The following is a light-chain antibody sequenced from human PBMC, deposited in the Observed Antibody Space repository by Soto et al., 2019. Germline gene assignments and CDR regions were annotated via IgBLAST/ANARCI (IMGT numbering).Light chain of an antibody. CDR2: DAS. CDR3: QQYGSSPGT. J-gene: IGKJ1*01. Sequence: EIVLTQSPGTLSLSPGERATLSCRASQSVSNNYLAWYQQKPGQAPRLLIYDASSRAAGIPDRFSGSGSGTDFTLTISRLEPEDFAVYYCQQYGSSPGTFGQGTKVDIK. CDR1: QSVSNNY. V-gene: IGKV3-20*01.